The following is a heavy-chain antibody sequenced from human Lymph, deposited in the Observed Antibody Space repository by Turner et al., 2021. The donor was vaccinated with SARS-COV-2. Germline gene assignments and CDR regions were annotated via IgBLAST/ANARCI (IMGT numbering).Heavy chain of an antibody. D-gene: IGHD3-10*01. CDR1: GLTFSSYA. J-gene: IGHJ3*02. CDR2: IRVSGGSN. V-gene: IGHV3-23*01. CDR3: AKGVRGVIIPEAFDI. Sequence: EVQLLESVGGLVQPGGSMSLSCAASGLTFSSYAMSWVRQAPGKGLELVSAIRVSGGSNYYADSVKGRFTISRDNSKNTLYLQMNSLRVEDTAVYYCAKGVRGVIIPEAFDIWGQGTMVTISS.